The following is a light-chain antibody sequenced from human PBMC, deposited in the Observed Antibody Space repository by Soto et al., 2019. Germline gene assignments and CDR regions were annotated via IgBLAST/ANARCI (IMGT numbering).Light chain of an antibody. Sequence: SSELTQPPSVSVAPGKTARITCGGNNIGSKSVHWYQQKPGRAPVLVIYYDSDRPSGIPERFSGSNSGNTATLTISRVEAGDEADYYCQVWDSSSDHPNVVFGGGTKLTVL. CDR1: NIGSKS. CDR2: YDS. V-gene: IGLV3-21*04. CDR3: QVWDSSSDHPNVV. J-gene: IGLJ2*01.